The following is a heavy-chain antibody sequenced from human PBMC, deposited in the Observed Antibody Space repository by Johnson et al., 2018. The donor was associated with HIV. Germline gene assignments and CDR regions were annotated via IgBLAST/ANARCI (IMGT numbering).Heavy chain of an antibody. J-gene: IGHJ3*02. CDR2: ISSSGSTI. V-gene: IGHV3-11*04. Sequence: QVQLVESGGDLVQPGGSLRLSCAASGFTFSAYWMTWVRQAPGKGLEWVSYISSSGSTIYYADSVKGRFTISRDNAKNSLYLQMNSLRAEDTGVYYCARGGDGSGACALDIWGQGTMVAVSS. CDR1: GFTFSAYW. CDR3: ARGGDGSGACALDI. D-gene: IGHD1-26*01.